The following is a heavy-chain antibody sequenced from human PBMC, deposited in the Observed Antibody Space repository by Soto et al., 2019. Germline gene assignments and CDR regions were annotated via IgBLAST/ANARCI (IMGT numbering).Heavy chain of an antibody. CDR3: ARGWGTYFGVNDF. Sequence: GASVKVSCKASGYTFNTFGITWVRQAPGQGLEWMGCVSGYSDKRDYSRKLQDRITLTADPSTTTSYMELRSLTSDDTAVYYCARGWGTYFGVNDFWG. CDR1: GYTFNTFG. J-gene: IGHJ4*01. V-gene: IGHV1-18*01. CDR2: VSGYSDKR. D-gene: IGHD4-17*01.